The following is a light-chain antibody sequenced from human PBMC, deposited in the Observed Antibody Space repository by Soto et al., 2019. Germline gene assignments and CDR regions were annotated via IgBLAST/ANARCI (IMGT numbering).Light chain of an antibody. V-gene: IGKV1-27*01. CDR2: GAS. J-gene: IGKJ2*01. Sequence: IQMTQSPSSLSASVGDRVTITCRASQGISNHLAWYQQKPGKVPQLLIYGASTLQSGVPSRFTGSGSGTDFTLPIIRLQPEDVATYYCQQYNSAPDTFGQGTKLEIK. CDR3: QQYNSAPDT. CDR1: QGISNH.